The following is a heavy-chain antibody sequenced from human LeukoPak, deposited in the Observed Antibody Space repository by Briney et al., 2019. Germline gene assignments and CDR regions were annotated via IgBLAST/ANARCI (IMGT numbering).Heavy chain of an antibody. V-gene: IGHV4-34*01. CDR1: GGSFSGCY. J-gene: IGHJ2*01. CDR2: INHSGST. D-gene: IGHD3-10*01. Sequence: PSETLSLTCAVYGGSFSGCYWSWIRQPPGKGLEWIGEINHSGSTSYNPSLKSRVTISINTSKNQFSLKLSSVTAADTAVFYCARRVWFGESSHWSFDLWGRGTLSLSPQ. CDR3: ARRVWFGESSHWSFDL.